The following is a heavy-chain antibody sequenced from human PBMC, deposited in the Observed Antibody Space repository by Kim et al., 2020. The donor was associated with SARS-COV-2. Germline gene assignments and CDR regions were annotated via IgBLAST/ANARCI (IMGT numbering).Heavy chain of an antibody. D-gene: IGHD5-12*01. V-gene: IGHV4-39*07. J-gene: IGHJ4*02. Sequence: KSRVTISVDTSKNQFSLKLSSVTAADTAVYYCARSAAWGEMATISGNFDYWGQGTLVTVSS. CDR3: ARSAAWGEMATISGNFDY.